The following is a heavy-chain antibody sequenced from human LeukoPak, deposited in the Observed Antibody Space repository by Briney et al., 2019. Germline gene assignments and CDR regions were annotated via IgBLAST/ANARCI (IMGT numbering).Heavy chain of an antibody. Sequence: GRSLRLSCAPPGFTLRSYGMHWVRHAPRKGLEWVAVISYDGNNKYYADSVKGRFTISRDNSNNTLYLQMNSLRVEDTAVYYCPPERDGYSLSDYWGHGALVTVS. CDR1: GFTLRSYG. J-gene: IGHJ4*01. V-gene: IGHV3-30*03. CDR2: ISYDGNNK. D-gene: IGHD5-24*01. CDR3: PPERDGYSLSDY.